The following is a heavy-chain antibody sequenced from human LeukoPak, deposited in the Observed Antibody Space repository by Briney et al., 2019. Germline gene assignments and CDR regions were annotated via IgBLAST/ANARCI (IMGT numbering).Heavy chain of an antibody. D-gene: IGHD3-22*01. CDR3: ARGSGGYHYDH. J-gene: IGHJ5*02. CDR2: FFYSGST. Sequence: SETLSLTCTVSGGSISSYSWNWIRQPPGEGLEWIGYFFYSGSTNYNPSLKSRVTISVDTSKNQFSLKLSSVTAADTAVYYCARGSGGYHYDHWGQGTLVTVSS. CDR1: GGSISSYS. V-gene: IGHV4-59*01.